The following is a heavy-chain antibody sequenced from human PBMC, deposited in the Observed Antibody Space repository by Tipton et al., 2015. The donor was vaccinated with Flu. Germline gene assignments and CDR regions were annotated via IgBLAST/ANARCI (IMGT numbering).Heavy chain of an antibody. J-gene: IGHJ6*02. V-gene: IGHV3-30-3*01. CDR1: GFTFSSYA. CDR3: ASPYCSGGSCYGDYYFYGMDV. Sequence: SLRLSCAASGFTFSSYAMHWVRQAPGKGLEWVAVISYDGSNKYYADSVKGRFTISRDNSKNTLYLQMNSPRAEDTAVYYCASPYCSGGSCYGDYYFYGMDVWGQGTPVTVSS. CDR2: ISYDGSNK. D-gene: IGHD2-15*01.